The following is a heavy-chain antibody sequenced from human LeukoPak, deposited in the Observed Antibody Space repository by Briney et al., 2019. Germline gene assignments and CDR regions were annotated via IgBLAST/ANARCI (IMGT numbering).Heavy chain of an antibody. Sequence: GGSLRLSCTASGFAFDEHGMSWVRQAPGKGLEWVANIKQDGSEKYYVDSVKGRFTISRDNAKNSLYLQMNSLRAEDTAVYYCARDEYNWFDPWGQGTLVTVSS. CDR3: ARDEYNWFDP. CDR2: IKQDGSEK. J-gene: IGHJ5*02. CDR1: GFAFDEHG. V-gene: IGHV3-7*01.